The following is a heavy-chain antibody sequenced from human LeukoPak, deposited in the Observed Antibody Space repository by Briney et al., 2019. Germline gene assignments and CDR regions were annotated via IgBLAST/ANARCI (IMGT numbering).Heavy chain of an antibody. V-gene: IGHV4-39*07. CDR1: GGSISTSAYY. D-gene: IGHD1-26*01. J-gene: IGHJ6*02. CDR3: ARDGGSYNYYYYGMDV. CDR2: IYYSGNT. Sequence: SETLSLTCIVSGGSISTSAYYWGWIRQPPGEGLQWIGSIYYSGNTYYNSSLKSRVTISVDTSTNQFSLKLSSVTAADTAVYYCARDGGSYNYYYYGMDVWGQGTTVTVSS.